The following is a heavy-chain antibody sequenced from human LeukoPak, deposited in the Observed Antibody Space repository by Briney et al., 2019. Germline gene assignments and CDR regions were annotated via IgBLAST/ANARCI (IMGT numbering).Heavy chain of an antibody. CDR3: TRGRSLSGRIDALDI. J-gene: IGHJ3*02. V-gene: IGHV4-59*08. Sequence: SETLSLTCTISGGSFGTYFWNWMRQPPGKGVEWIGYIDYSGTTNYNPSLKSRITMSVDMSKNQFSLKLTSVTAADTALYYCTRGRSLSGRIDALDILGQGTMVTVSS. CDR2: IDYSGTT. D-gene: IGHD1-26*01. CDR1: GGSFGTYF.